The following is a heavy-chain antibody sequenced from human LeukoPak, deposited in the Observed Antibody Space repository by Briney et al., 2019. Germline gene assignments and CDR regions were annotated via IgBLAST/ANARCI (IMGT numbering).Heavy chain of an antibody. J-gene: IGHJ4*02. CDR3: ARAPLGISFDY. Sequence: SETLSLTCTVSGGSISSYYWSWIRQPPGKGLEWIGYIYYSGSTNYNPSLKSRVTISVDTSKNQFSLKLNSVTAADTAVYYCARAPLGISFDYWGQGTLVTVSS. CDR1: GGSISSYY. V-gene: IGHV4-59*08. D-gene: IGHD7-27*01. CDR2: IYYSGST.